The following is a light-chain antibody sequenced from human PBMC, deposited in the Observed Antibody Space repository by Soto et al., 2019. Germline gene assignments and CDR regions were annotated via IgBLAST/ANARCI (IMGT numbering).Light chain of an antibody. CDR3: QQRSNWPPWT. CDR1: QSVSSY. J-gene: IGKJ1*01. Sequence: EIVLTQSPATLSLSPGERATLSCRASQSVSSYLAWYQQKPGQAPRLLIYDAFNRATGIPARFSGSGSGTDFTLTISSLEPEDFAVYYCQQRSNWPPWTFGHGTKVDIK. V-gene: IGKV3-11*01. CDR2: DAF.